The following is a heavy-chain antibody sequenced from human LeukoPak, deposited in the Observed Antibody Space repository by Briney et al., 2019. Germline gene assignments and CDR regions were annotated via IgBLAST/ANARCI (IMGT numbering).Heavy chain of an antibody. CDR3: AREEITVTDAFDM. Sequence: GGSLRLSCAASGFTFSTYGMNWVRQAPGKGLEWVSRINSDGSSTSYADSVKGRFTISRDNAKNTLYLQMNSLRAEDAAVYYCAREEITVTDAFDMWGHGTRVTVSS. CDR2: INSDGSST. J-gene: IGHJ3*02. CDR1: GFTFSTYG. D-gene: IGHD4-17*01. V-gene: IGHV3-74*01.